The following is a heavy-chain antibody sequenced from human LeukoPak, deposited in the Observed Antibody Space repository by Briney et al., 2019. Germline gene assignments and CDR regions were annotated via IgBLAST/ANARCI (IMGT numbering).Heavy chain of an antibody. CDR1: GFTFSNYA. V-gene: IGHV3-23*01. Sequence: GGTLRLSCAASGFTFSNYAMSWVRQPPGKGLEWVAKITSSDGGTYYADSVKGLFTISRDNSKNTLYLQMNSLRAADKDVYYCAKDHGGIAIWGQGTMVTVSS. CDR2: ITSSDGGT. D-gene: IGHD6-13*01. J-gene: IGHJ3*02. CDR3: AKDHGGIAI.